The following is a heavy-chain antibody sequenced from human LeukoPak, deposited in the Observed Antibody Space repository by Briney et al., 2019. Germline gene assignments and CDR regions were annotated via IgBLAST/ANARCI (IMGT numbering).Heavy chain of an antibody. V-gene: IGHV4-4*09. J-gene: IGHJ3*02. CDR1: GGSISSYY. D-gene: IGHD6-19*01. CDR3: ARLYSSGWYRAFDI. Sequence: SETLSLTCTVYGGSISSYYWSWIRQPPGKGLEWIGYIYTSGSTNYNPSLKSRVTISVDTSKNQFSLKLSSVTAADTAVYYCARLYSSGWYRAFDIWGQGTMVTVSS. CDR2: IYTSGST.